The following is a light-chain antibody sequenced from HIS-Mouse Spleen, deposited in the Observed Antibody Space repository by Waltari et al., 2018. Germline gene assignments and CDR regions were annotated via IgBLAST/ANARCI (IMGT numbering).Light chain of an antibody. CDR2: EDS. CDR3: YSTDSSGNHRV. CDR1: ALPKNY. V-gene: IGLV3-10*01. J-gene: IGLJ2*01. Sequence: SYELTQPPSVSVSPVQTARITCPGDALPKNYDYWYQQKSGQAPVLVIYEDSKRPSGIPERFSGSSSGTMATLTISGAQVEDEADYYCYSTDSSGNHRVFGGGTKLTVL.